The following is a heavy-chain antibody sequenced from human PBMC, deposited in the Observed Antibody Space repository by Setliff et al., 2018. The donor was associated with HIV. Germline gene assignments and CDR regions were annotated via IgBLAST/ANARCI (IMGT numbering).Heavy chain of an antibody. CDR3: ATNRVGNYPLDY. D-gene: IGHD1-7*01. J-gene: IGHJ4*02. Sequence: KPSETLSLTCTVSGGSISSYSWGWIRQPPGKGPEWIGSITYSGSARYNPSLKSRVAISVDMSKNQFSLRVTSLTAADTAVYYCATNRVGNYPLDYWGRGTLVTVSS. CDR2: ITYSGSA. V-gene: IGHV4-39*01. CDR1: GGSISSYS.